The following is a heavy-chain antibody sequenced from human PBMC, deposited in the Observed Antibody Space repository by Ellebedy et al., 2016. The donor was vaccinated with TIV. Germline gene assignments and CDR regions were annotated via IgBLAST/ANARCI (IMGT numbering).Heavy chain of an antibody. Sequence: AASVKVSCKASGGSFSRFAISWVRQAPGQGLEWMGGVIPVYGVPNYAQRFQSRVTITADESTTTAYMALATLTSDDTAVYYCARGIVGATAAGPFDYWGQGTLVTVSS. J-gene: IGHJ4*02. CDR1: GGSFSRFA. V-gene: IGHV1-69*13. CDR2: VIPVYGVP. D-gene: IGHD1-26*01. CDR3: ARGIVGATAAGPFDY.